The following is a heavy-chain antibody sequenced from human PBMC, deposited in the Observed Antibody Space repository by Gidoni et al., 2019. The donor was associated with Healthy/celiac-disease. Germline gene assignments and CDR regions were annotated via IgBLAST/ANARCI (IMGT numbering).Heavy chain of an antibody. D-gene: IGHD6-6*01. J-gene: IGHJ6*02. CDR3: ARDDSSSSPRHYYYYGMDV. V-gene: IGHV3-48*02. CDR2: SSSSSSTI. CDR1: GFTFSSYS. Sequence: EVQLVESGGGLVQPGGSLRLSCAASGFTFSSYSMNWVRQAPGKGLEWVSYSSSSSSTIYYADSVKGRFTISRDNAKNSLYLQMNSLRDEDTAVYYCARDDSSSSPRHYYYYGMDVWGQGTTVTVSS.